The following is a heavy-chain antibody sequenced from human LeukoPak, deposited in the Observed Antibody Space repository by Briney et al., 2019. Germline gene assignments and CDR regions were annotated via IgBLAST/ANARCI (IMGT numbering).Heavy chain of an antibody. Sequence: SETLSLTCTVSGGSISSYYWSWIRQPPGKGLEWIGYIYYSGSTNYNPSLKSRVTISVDTSKNQFSLKLSSVTAADTAVYHCAREGRGYYDSSGYPSLQDAFDIWGQGTMVTVSS. CDR3: AREGRGYYDSSGYPSLQDAFDI. CDR2: IYYSGST. D-gene: IGHD3-22*01. CDR1: GGSISSYY. V-gene: IGHV4-59*01. J-gene: IGHJ3*02.